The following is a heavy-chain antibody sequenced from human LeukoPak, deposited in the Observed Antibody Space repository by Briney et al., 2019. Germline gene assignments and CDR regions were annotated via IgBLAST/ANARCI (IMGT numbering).Heavy chain of an antibody. Sequence: SETLSLTCAVYGGSFSGYYWSWIRQPPGKGLEWIGEINHSGSTNYNPSLKSRVTISVDTSKNQFSLKLSSVTAADTAVYYCARDSLGIAAAEPDYWGQGTLVTVSS. D-gene: IGHD6-13*01. V-gene: IGHV4-34*01. CDR1: GGSFSGYY. CDR3: ARDSLGIAAAEPDY. CDR2: INHSGST. J-gene: IGHJ4*02.